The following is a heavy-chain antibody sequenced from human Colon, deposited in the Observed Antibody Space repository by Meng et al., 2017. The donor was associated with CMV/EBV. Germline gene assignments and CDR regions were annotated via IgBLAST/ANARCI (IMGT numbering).Heavy chain of an antibody. CDR1: GFTFSDNY. J-gene: IGHJ6*02. CDR2: ISYSGTTI. V-gene: IGHV3-11*01. D-gene: IGHD3-22*01. CDR3: ATTERPGDFYDGSGPLYWYGMDV. Sequence: GGSLRLSCAASGFTFSDNYMSWIRQAPGKGLEWLSYISYSGTTIYYAGSVEGRFTVSRDNAKNSLYLQMDSLRAEDTAVYYCATTERPGDFYDGSGPLYWYGMDVWGQGTTVTVSS.